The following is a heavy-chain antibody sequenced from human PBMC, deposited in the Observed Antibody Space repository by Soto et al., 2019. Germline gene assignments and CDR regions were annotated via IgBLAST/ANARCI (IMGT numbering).Heavy chain of an antibody. CDR3: AKWVSGEYSDWVDP. CDR1: GYNFMRYC. Sequence: QVKLVQSGAEVKKPGASVNVSFKASGYNFMRYCFTWVRQAHGQGLGWMGWIKVDNGETKYPQKIKGNVTMTTDTSTSTVHMERRILTSDDTAVYYCAKWVSGEYSDWVDPWGHGTLVTVCS. V-gene: IGHV1-18*01. J-gene: IGHJ5*02. D-gene: IGHD7-27*01. CDR2: IKVDNGET.